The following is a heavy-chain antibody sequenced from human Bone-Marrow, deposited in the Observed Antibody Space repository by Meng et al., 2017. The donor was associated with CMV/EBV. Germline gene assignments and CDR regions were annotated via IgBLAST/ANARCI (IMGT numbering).Heavy chain of an antibody. CDR3: ARDRRYQLLGFDP. D-gene: IGHD2-2*01. CDR1: GFTFSSYS. J-gene: IGHJ5*02. V-gene: IGHV3-48*04. CDR2: ISSSSSTI. Sequence: GGSLRLSCAASGFTFSSYSMNWVRQAPGKGLEWVSYISSSSSTIYYADSVKGRFTISRDNAKNSLYLQMNSLRAEDTAVYYCARDRRYQLLGFDPWGQGTLVTVSS.